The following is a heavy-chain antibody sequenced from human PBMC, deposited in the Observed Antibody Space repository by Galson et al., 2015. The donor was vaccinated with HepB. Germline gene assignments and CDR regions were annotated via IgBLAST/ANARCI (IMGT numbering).Heavy chain of an antibody. J-gene: IGHJ3*02. CDR2: INPSDGYT. CDR3: ARGGGVPNYSDTSGYYSPDAFDI. V-gene: IGHV1-46*03. Sequence: SVKVSCKASGYTFTNYYIHWVRQAPGQGLEWMGIINPSDGYTTYAQRFQGRVTVTRDTSTSTVYMELSSLRSEDTAVYYCARGGGVPNYSDTSGYYSPDAFDIWGQGTMVTVPS. CDR1: GYTFTNYY. D-gene: IGHD3-22*01.